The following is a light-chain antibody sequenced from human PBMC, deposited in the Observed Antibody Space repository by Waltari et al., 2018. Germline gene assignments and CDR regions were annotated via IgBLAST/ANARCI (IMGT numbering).Light chain of an antibody. CDR2: AAS. V-gene: IGKV1-33*01. CDR1: QDIGNF. J-gene: IGKJ2*01. CDR3: QQYDRFPHI. Sequence: DIQMTQSPSSLSASLGDRVTITCQASQDIGNFLNWYRQRPGKSPNPLIYAASTLETGVPSRFSGSGSGTHFTLTISTVQPEDIATYYCQQYDRFPHIFGQGTKLDIK.